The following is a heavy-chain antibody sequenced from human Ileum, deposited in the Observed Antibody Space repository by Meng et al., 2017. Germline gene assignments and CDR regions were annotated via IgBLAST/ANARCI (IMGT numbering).Heavy chain of an antibody. J-gene: IGHJ4*02. CDR2: FHPGSGA. V-gene: IGHV4-4*02. D-gene: IGHD2-21*01. Sequence: QVQLQGQGPGLGKPSGTLSLTCAVSGGAISGGSWWSWVRQPPGKGLQWIGQFHPGSGAAYNPSLETRVTISVDTSKNQFSLELTSVTAADTAVYYCAKNGAYCLESWGQGTLVTVSS. CDR3: AKNGAYCLES. CDR1: GGAISGGSW.